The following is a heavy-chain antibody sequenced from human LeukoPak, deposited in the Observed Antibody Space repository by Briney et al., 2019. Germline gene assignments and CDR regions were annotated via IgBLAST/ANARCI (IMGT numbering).Heavy chain of an antibody. D-gene: IGHD5-18*01. CDR2: ISSSGSTI. CDR3: ARSNTASGDFDY. CDR1: GFTFRSYE. V-gene: IGHV3-48*03. Sequence: GGSLRLSCAASGFTFRSYEMNWVRQAPGKGLEWVSYISSSGSTIYYADSVKGRFTISRDNAKNSLYLQMNSLRAEDTAVYYCARSNTASGDFDYWGQGTLVTVSS. J-gene: IGHJ4*02.